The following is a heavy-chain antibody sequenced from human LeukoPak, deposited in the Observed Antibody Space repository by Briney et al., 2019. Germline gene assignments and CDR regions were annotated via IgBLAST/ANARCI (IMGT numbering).Heavy chain of an antibody. CDR3: ATQRGSYLWGTDFDY. D-gene: IGHD3-16*01. CDR1: GYTFTGYY. CDR2: INPNSGDT. J-gene: IGHJ4*02. V-gene: IGHV1-2*02. Sequence: ASVKVSCKASGYTFTGYYMHWVRQAPGQGLEWMGWINPNSGDTKYAQKFQGRVTMTRDTSISTAYMELSRLRSDDTAVYYCATQRGSYLWGTDFDYWGQGVLVSVS.